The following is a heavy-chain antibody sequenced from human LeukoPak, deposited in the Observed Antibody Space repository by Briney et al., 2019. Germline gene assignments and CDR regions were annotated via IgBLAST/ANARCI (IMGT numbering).Heavy chain of an antibody. CDR2: TKPDGSAA. CDR3: ARDGGLITNFDY. CDR1: ALTFGNYW. J-gene: IGHJ4*02. Sequence: GGSRRLSCAASALTFGNYWVGWVRQAAGELREWVDKTKPDGSAAYYADSVRGRFTTSRDNANNFLYLQMNSLRAEDTAVYYCARDGGLITNFDYWGQGTLVTVSS. V-gene: IGHV3-7*01. D-gene: IGHD3-3*01.